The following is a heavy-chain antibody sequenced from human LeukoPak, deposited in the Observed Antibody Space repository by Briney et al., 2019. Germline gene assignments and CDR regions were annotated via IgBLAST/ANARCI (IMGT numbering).Heavy chain of an antibody. V-gene: IGHV4-59*12. CDR2: IYYSGST. CDR3: ARGSQSLGYCSGGSCRAKIFDY. J-gene: IGHJ4*02. Sequence: PSETLSLTCTVSGGSINGYFWSWIRQPPGKGLEWIGYIYYSGSTSYNPSPKSRVTISVDTSKNQFSLKLSSVTAADTAVYYCARGSQSLGYCSGGSCRAKIFDYWGQGTLVTVSS. D-gene: IGHD2-15*01. CDR1: GGSINGYF.